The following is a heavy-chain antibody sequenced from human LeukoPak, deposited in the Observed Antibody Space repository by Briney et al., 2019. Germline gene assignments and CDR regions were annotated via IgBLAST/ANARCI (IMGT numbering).Heavy chain of an antibody. J-gene: IGHJ3*02. V-gene: IGHV1-2*02. Sequence: ASVKVSCKASGYAFTGYYMHWVRQAPGQGLEWMGWINPNSGGTNYAQKFQGRVTMTRDTSISTAYMKLSRLRSDDTAVYYCARGPWDYYDTGHAFDIWGQGTMVTVSS. CDR2: INPNSGGT. D-gene: IGHD3-22*01. CDR3: ARGPWDYYDTGHAFDI. CDR1: GYAFTGYY.